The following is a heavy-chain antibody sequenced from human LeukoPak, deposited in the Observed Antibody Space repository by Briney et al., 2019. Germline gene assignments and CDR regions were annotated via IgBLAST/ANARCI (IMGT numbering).Heavy chain of an antibody. CDR1: GYTLTELS. CDR3: AVYSSSWYGRYYYYGMDV. V-gene: IGHV1-24*01. CDR2: FDPEDGET. J-gene: IGHJ6*02. D-gene: IGHD6-13*01. Sequence: ASVKVSCKVSGYTLTELSMHWVRQAPGKGLEWMGGFDPEDGETIYAQKFQGRVIMTEDTSTDTAYMELSSLRSEDTAVYYCAVYSSSWYGRYYYYGMDVWGQGTTVTVSS.